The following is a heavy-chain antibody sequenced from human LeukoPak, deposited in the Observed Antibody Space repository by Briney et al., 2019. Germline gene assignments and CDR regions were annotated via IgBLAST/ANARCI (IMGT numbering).Heavy chain of an antibody. CDR1: GFTFSDYY. Sequence: GSLRLSCAASGFTFSDYYMSWIRQAPGKGLEWVSYISSSGSTIYYADSVKGRFTISRDNARNSLYLQMNSLRAEDTAVYYCARAPRAGHFDYWGQGTLVTVSS. V-gene: IGHV3-11*01. D-gene: IGHD6-13*01. J-gene: IGHJ4*02. CDR2: ISSSGSTI. CDR3: ARAPRAGHFDY.